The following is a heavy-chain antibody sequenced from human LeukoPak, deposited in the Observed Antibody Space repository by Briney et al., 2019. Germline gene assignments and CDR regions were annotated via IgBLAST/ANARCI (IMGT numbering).Heavy chain of an antibody. CDR2: IYYSGST. D-gene: IGHD3-9*01. Sequence: PSETLSLTCTVSGGSISSSSYYWGWIRQPPGKGLEWIGGIYYSGSTYYNPSLKSRVTIYVDTSKNQFSLKLSSVTTADTAVYYRARHRKYYDILTGYYEGAFDIWGQGTMVTVSS. CDR1: GGSISSSSYY. V-gene: IGHV4-39*01. CDR3: ARHRKYYDILTGYYEGAFDI. J-gene: IGHJ3*02.